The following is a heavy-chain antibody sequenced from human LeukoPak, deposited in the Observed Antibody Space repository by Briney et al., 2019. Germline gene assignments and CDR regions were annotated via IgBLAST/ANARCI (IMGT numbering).Heavy chain of an antibody. V-gene: IGHV4-34*01. Sequence: PSETLSLTCAVYGGSFSGYYWSWIRQPPGKGLEWIGEINHSGSTNYNPSLKSRVTISVDTSKNQFSLKLSSVTAADTAMYYCARGNSNYYYMDVWGEGTTVTVSS. J-gene: IGHJ6*03. CDR1: GGSFSGYY. CDR3: ARGNSNYYYMDV. D-gene: IGHD4-11*01. CDR2: INHSGST.